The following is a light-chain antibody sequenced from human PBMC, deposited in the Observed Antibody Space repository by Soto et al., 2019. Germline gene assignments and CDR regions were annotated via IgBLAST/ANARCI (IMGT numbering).Light chain of an antibody. CDR1: RSVDNRY. CDR2: GAS. V-gene: IGKV3-20*01. J-gene: IGKJ2*01. CDR3: QQDINSPPT. Sequence: EIVLRQSPGTLSLSPGETATLSCRASRSVDNRYLAWYQQKPGQAPRLLIYGASNRSTVIQDRLSGSGSGTDFTLTNSGLEPEAFAVFYCQQDINSPPTFGQGTKLQI.